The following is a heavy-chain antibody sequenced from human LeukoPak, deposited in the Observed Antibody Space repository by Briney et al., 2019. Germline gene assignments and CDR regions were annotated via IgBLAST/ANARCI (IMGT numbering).Heavy chain of an antibody. CDR1: GFTFSSYG. J-gene: IGHJ4*02. V-gene: IGHV3-30*18. CDR2: ISYDGSNK. D-gene: IGHD6-6*01. CDR3: AKSLSIAARYFDY. Sequence: GGSLRLSCAASGFTFSSYGMHWVRQAPGKGLEWVAVISYDGSNKYYADSVKGRFTISRDNSKNTLYLQMNSLRAEDTAVYYRAKSLSIAARYFDYWGQGTLVTVSS.